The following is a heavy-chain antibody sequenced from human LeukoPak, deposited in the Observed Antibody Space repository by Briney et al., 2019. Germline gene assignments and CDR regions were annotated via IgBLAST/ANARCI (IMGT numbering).Heavy chain of an antibody. CDR3: ARLRTTSYSSSWNRFDY. V-gene: IGHV1-69*13. Sequence: ASVKVSCKASGGTFSSYAISWVRQAPGQGLEWMGGIIPIFGTANYAQKFQGRVTITADESTSTAYMELSSLRSEDTVVYYCARLRTTSYSSSWNRFDYWGQGTLVTVSS. D-gene: IGHD6-13*01. CDR2: IIPIFGTA. J-gene: IGHJ4*02. CDR1: GGTFSSYA.